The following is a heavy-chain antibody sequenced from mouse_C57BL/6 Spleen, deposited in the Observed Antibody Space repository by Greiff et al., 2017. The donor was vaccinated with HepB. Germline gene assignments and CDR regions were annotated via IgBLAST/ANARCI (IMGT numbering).Heavy chain of an antibody. J-gene: IGHJ2*01. CDR2: IYPRDGST. CDR1: GYTFTDHT. V-gene: IGHV1-78*01. CDR3: ARGVVATPFDY. D-gene: IGHD1-1*01. Sequence: VKLQQSDAELVKPGASVKISCKVSGYTFTDHTIHWMKQRPEQGLEWIGYIYPRDGSTKYNEKFKGKATLTADKSSSTAYMQLSSLTSEDSAVYYCARGVVATPFDYWGQGTTLTVSS.